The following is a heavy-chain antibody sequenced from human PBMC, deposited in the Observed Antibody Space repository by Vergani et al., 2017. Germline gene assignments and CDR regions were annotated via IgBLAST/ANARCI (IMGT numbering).Heavy chain of an antibody. D-gene: IGHD5-18*01. Sequence: VQLVQSGAEVKKPGSSVKVSCKASGGTFSSYAISWVRQAPGQGLEWMGVIYPGDSDTRYSPSFQGQVTISADKSISTAYLQWSSLKAPDTAMYYCARRSDTTMVYGMDVWGQGTTVTVSS. CDR1: GGTFSSYA. CDR3: ARRSDTTMVYGMDV. V-gene: IGHV5-51*01. J-gene: IGHJ6*02. CDR2: IYPGDSDT.